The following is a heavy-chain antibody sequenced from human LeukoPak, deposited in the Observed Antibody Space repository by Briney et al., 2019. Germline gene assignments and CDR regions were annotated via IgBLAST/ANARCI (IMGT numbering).Heavy chain of an antibody. D-gene: IGHD2-2*02. CDR2: IYTSGST. CDR1: GGSISSYY. CDR3: ARESQYTLGYYMDV. V-gene: IGHV4-4*07. Sequence: SETLSLTCTISGGSISSYYWSWIRQPAGKGLEWIGRIYTSGSTNYNPSLKSRVTMSVDTSKNQFSLKLSSVTAADTAVYYCARESQYTLGYYMDVWGQGTLVTVSS. J-gene: IGHJ4*02.